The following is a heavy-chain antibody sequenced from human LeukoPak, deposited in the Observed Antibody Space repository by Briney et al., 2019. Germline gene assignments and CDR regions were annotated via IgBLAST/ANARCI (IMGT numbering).Heavy chain of an antibody. D-gene: IGHD3-10*01. J-gene: IGHJ4*02. Sequence: PGGSLRLSCAASGFTFSSYAMHWVRQAPGKGLEWVAVISYDGSNKYYADSVKGRFTISRDNFKNTLYLQMNSLRAEDTAVYYCARTLYGSGSFDLGYWGKGTLVTVS. V-gene: IGHV3-30-3*01. CDR3: ARTLYGSGSFDLGY. CDR1: GFTFSSYA. CDR2: ISYDGSNK.